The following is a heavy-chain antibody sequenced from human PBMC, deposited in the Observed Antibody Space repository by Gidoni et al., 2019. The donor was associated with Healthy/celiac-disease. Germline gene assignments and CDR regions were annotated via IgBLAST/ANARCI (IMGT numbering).Heavy chain of an antibody. V-gene: IGHV3-30*18. J-gene: IGHJ4*02. CDR2: ISYDGSNK. CDR1: GFTFSSYG. D-gene: IGHD1-26*01. CDR3: AKDLQGGSPDY. Sequence: QVQLVESGGGVVQPGRSLRLSCAASGFTFSSYGMHWVRQAPGKGLGWVAVISYDGSNKYYADSVKGRFTISRDNSKNTLYLQMNSLRAEDTAVYYCAKDLQGGSPDYWGQGTLVTVSS.